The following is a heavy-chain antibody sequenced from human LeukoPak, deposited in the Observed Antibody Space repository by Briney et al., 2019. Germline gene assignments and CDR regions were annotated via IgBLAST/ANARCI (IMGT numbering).Heavy chain of an antibody. J-gene: IGHJ5*02. V-gene: IGHV4-34*01. Sequence: PSETLSLTCAVYGGSFSGYYWSWIRQPSGKGLEWIGEINHSGSTNYNPSLKSRVTISVDTSKNQFSLKLSSVTAADTAVYYCARGQSADMVRGVNNWFDPWGQGTLVTVSS. CDR3: ARGQSADMVRGVNNWFDP. CDR2: INHSGST. CDR1: GGSFSGYY. D-gene: IGHD3-10*01.